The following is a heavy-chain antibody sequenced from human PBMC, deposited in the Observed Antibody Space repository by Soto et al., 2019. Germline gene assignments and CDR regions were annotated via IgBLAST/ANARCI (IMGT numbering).Heavy chain of an antibody. D-gene: IGHD6-6*01. CDR3: ARDGRHSSSSRSL. Sequence: SETLSLTCTVSGGSISSGGYYWSWIRQHPGKGLEWIGYIYYSGSTYYNPSLKSRVTISVDTSKNQFSLKLSSVTAADTAMYYCARDGRHSSSSRSLWRQGTLVTVSS. V-gene: IGHV4-31*03. CDR1: GGSISSGGYY. CDR2: IYYSGST. J-gene: IGHJ4*02.